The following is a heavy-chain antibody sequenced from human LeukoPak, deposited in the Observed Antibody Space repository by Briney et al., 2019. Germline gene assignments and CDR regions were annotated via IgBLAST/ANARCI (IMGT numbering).Heavy chain of an antibody. D-gene: IGHD3-16*02. CDR3: ARGFPPYDYVWGSYRLYYFDY. J-gene: IGHJ4*02. Sequence: KASETLSLTCAVYGGSFSGYYWGWIRQPPGKGLEWIGEINHSGSTNYNPSLKSRVTISVDTSKNQFSLKLSSVTAADTAVYYCARGFPPYDYVWGSYRLYYFDYWGQGTLVTVSS. V-gene: IGHV4-34*01. CDR2: INHSGST. CDR1: GGSFSGYY.